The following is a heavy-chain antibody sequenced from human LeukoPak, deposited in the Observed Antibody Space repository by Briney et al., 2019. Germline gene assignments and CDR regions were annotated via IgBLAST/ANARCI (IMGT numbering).Heavy chain of an antibody. CDR1: GVSFDDYY. Sequence: PSETLSLTCAVSGVSFDDYYWAWVRQTPGKGLEWIGEINHSGYTNDSPSPKSRVTLSIDTSRKQFSLNLRSVTVADAGTYYCTRMTKGHDYWGQGTLVTVSS. CDR3: TRMTKGHDY. J-gene: IGHJ4*02. D-gene: IGHD4-11*01. CDR2: INHSGYT. V-gene: IGHV4-34*01.